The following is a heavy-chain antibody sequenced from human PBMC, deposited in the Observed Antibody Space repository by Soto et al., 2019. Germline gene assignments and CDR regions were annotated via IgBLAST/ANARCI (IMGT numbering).Heavy chain of an antibody. CDR2: INPSGGST. CDR3: ARDTARGRGNRSITMIVEDY. V-gene: IGHV1-46*01. CDR1: GYTFTSYY. J-gene: IGHJ4*02. D-gene: IGHD3-22*01. Sequence: QVQLVQSGAEVKKPGASVKVSCKASGYTFTSYYMHWVRQAPGQGLEWMGIINPSGGSTSYAQKLQGRVTMTRDTSTSTVYMELSSLRSEDTAVYYCARDTARGRGNRSITMIVEDYWGQGTLVTVSS.